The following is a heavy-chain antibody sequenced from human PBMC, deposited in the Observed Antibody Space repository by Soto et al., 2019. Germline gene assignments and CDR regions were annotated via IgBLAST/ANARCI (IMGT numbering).Heavy chain of an antibody. CDR3: ARSRLYDSSGYYTY. CDR2: IYYSGST. J-gene: IGHJ4*02. Sequence: SETLSLTCTVSGGSISSSSYYWGWIRQPPGKGLEWIGSIYYSGSTYYNPSLKSRVTISVDTSKNQFSLKLSSVTAADTAVCYCARSRLYDSSGYYTYWGQGTLVTVSS. V-gene: IGHV4-39*01. D-gene: IGHD3-22*01. CDR1: GGSISSSSYY.